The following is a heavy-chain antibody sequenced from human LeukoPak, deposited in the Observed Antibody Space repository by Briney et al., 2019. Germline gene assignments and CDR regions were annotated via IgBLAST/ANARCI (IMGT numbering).Heavy chain of an antibody. Sequence: PGGSLRLSCAASGFTFSSYSMNWVRQAPGKGLEWVSYISSSSSTIYYADSVKGRFTISRDNAKNSLYLQMNSLRAEDTAVYYCARDYYGSGSYSPANWFDPWGQGTLITVSS. D-gene: IGHD3-10*01. V-gene: IGHV3-48*01. J-gene: IGHJ5*02. CDR2: ISSSSSTI. CDR3: ARDYYGSGSYSPANWFDP. CDR1: GFTFSSYS.